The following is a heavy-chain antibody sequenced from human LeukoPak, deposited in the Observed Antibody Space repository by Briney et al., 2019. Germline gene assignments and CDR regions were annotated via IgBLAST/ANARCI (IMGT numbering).Heavy chain of an antibody. CDR2: IYSGGTT. CDR1: GFSVSSKY. CDR3: TKLKGWYGDGYFDY. V-gene: IGHV3-53*01. Sequence: LTGGSLRLSCAASGFSVSSKYMGWVRQPAGKGLEWVSVIYSGGTTFYADSVKGQFTISRDNSKNTLYLQMNSLRPDDTAVYYCTKLKGWYGDGYFDYWGPGTLVTVSS. D-gene: IGHD6-19*01. J-gene: IGHJ4*02.